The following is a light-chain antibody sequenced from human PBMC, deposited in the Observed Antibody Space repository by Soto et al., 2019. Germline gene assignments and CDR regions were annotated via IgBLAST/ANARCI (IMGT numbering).Light chain of an antibody. V-gene: IGLV2-14*01. J-gene: IGLJ1*01. CDR1: SSDVGAYNY. Sequence: QSVLTQPASVSGSPGQSITISCTGTSSDVGAYNYVSWYQQHPGKAPKIIIYEVTNRPSGVSNRFSGSKSGNTASLTISGLQAEDDADYYCSSFTGRFTFNYVFGTGTKVTVL. CDR2: EVT. CDR3: SSFTGRFTFNYV.